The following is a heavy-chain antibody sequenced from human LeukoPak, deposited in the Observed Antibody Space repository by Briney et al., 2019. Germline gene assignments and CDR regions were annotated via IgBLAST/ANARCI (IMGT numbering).Heavy chain of an antibody. D-gene: IGHD2-15*01. CDR2: INHSGST. J-gene: IGHJ4*02. CDR1: GGSLSGYF. CDR3: ASSSYPPPSSDY. V-gene: IGHV4-34*01. Sequence: SETLSLTCAISGGSLSGYFWSWIRQPPGKGLDWIGEINHSGSTNYNPSLKSRVTISVDTSKNQFSLKLSSVTAADTAVYYCASSSYPPPSSDYWGQGTLVTVSS.